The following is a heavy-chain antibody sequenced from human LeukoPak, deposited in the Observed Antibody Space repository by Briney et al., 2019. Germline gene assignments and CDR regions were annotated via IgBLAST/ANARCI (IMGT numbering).Heavy chain of an antibody. D-gene: IGHD2-15*01. V-gene: IGHV3-30*04. CDR3: SGGNYFDY. J-gene: IGHJ4*02. CDR2: ISYDGSNK. Sequence: GGSLRLSCAVSGFSFSSHAMHWVRQAPGKGLEWVAVISYDGSNKYYADSVKGRFTISRDNSKNTLDLQMNSLRGEDTAVYYCSGGNYFDYWGQGILVTVSS. CDR1: GFSFSSHA.